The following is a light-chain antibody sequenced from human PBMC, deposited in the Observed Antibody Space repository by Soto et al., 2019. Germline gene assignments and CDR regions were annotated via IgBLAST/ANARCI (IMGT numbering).Light chain of an antibody. V-gene: IGKV1-5*03. Sequence: DIQMTQSPSTLSASVGDRVTITCRASQSISTWLAWYQQKPGKAPKLLIYKASSLESGVPSRFSGSGSGTEFTPTISSLQPDDSATYYCQQYINRWTFGQGTKVEIK. CDR3: QQYINRWT. CDR2: KAS. J-gene: IGKJ1*01. CDR1: QSISTW.